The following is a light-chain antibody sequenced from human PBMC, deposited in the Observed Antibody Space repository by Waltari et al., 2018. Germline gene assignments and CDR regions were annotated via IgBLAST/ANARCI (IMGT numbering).Light chain of an antibody. Sequence: SSELTQDPAVSVALGQTVRITCHGDSLRYYYAHWSRQKPGQAPLLVMYGKNNRPSGIPDRFSGSYSGDTASLTITGAQAEDEADYYCNSRDSNGNPFVFGPATKVTVL. CDR2: GKN. CDR3: NSRDSNGNPFV. V-gene: IGLV3-19*01. CDR1: SLRYYY. J-gene: IGLJ1*01.